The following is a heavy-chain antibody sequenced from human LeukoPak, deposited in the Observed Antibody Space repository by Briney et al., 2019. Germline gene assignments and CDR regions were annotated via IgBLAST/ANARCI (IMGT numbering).Heavy chain of an antibody. CDR3: ARVIGFGELFYYYYGMDV. Sequence: PSETLSLTCTVSGGSISSYYWSWIRQPPGKGLEWIGYIYYSGSTNYNPSLKSRVTISVDTFKNQFSLKLSSVTAADTAVYYCARVIGFGELFYYYYGMDVWGQGTTVTVSS. CDR2: IYYSGST. V-gene: IGHV4-59*01. J-gene: IGHJ6*02. D-gene: IGHD3-10*01. CDR1: GGSISSYY.